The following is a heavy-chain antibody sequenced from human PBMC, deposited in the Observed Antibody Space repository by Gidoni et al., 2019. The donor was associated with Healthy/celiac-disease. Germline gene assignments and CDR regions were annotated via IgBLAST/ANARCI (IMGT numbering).Heavy chain of an antibody. CDR2: INPNSGGT. Sequence: QVQLVQSGAEVKKPGASVNVSCKASGYPFTGYFPHWVRQAPGQGLEWMGWINPNSGGTNYAQKFQGRVTMTSETSISTAYMELSRLRSDDTAVYYCATASEIDFWGQGTLVTVSS. J-gene: IGHJ4*02. V-gene: IGHV1-2*02. CDR1: GYPFTGYF. CDR3: ATASEIDF.